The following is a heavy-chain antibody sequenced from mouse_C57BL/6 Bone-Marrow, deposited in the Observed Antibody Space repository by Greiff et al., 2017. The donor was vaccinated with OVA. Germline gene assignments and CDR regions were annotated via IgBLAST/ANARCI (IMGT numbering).Heavy chain of an antibody. V-gene: IGHV1-64*01. CDR2: IHPNSGST. D-gene: IGHD2-2*01. Sequence: VQLQQPGAELVKPGASVKLSCKASGYTFTSYWMHWVKQRPGQGLEWIGMIHPNSGSTNYNEKFKSKATLTVDKSSSTAYMQRSSLTSEDSAVYYCAREGLRRGGYFDYWGQGTTLTVSS. CDR1: GYTFTSYW. CDR3: AREGLRRGGYFDY. J-gene: IGHJ2*01.